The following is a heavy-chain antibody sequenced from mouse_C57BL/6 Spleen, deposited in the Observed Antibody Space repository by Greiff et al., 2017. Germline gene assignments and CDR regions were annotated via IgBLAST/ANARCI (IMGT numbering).Heavy chain of an antibody. V-gene: IGHV1-15*01. CDR2: IDPETGGT. Sequence: VQRVESGAELVRPGASVTLSCKASGYTFTDYEMHWVKQTPVHGLEWIGAIDPETGGTAYNQKFKGKAILTADKSSSTAYMELRSLTSEDSAVYYCTRKLYYYGSSWFAYWGQGTLVTVSA. J-gene: IGHJ3*01. CDR3: TRKLYYYGSSWFAY. CDR1: GYTFTDYE. D-gene: IGHD1-1*01.